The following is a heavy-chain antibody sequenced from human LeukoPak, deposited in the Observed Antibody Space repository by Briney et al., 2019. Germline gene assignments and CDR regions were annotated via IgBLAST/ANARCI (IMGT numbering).Heavy chain of an antibody. D-gene: IGHD5-24*01. Sequence: GGSLRLSCAASGFTFSDYYMSWIRQAPGEGLEWVSYISSSGSTIYYADSVKGRFTISRDNAKSSLYLQMNSLRAEDTAVYYCARCRDGYNTYYFDYWGQGTLVTVSS. CDR1: GFTFSDYY. CDR3: ARCRDGYNTYYFDY. CDR2: ISSSGSTI. J-gene: IGHJ4*02. V-gene: IGHV3-11*01.